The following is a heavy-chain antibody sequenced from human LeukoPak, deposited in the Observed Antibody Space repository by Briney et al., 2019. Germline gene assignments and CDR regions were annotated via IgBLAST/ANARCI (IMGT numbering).Heavy chain of an antibody. J-gene: IGHJ5*02. CDR3: AHRRGGPFFDP. CDR2: IYWDGDE. V-gene: IGHV2-5*02. Sequence: SGPTLFNPTPPLTLTCIFSGFSLGSSGEGVGWIRQPPGQALEWIALIYWDGDERYSPSLKSRLTITKDTSTNQVVLTLTNMGPLDAATYFCAHRRGGPFFDPWGQGALVTVS. D-gene: IGHD2-15*01. CDR1: GFSLGSSGEG.